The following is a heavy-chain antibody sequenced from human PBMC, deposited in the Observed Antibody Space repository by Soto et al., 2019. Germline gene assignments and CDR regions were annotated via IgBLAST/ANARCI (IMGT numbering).Heavy chain of an antibody. CDR3: ARVTGRYYYGMDV. CDR1: GDSISSHY. CDR2: IYYSGST. Sequence: SETLSLTCTVSGDSISSHYWSWIRQPPGKGLEWIGYIYYSGSTNYNPSLKSRVTISVDTSMHQFSLKLRSVTAADTAVYYCARVTGRYYYGMDVWGQGTTVTVSS. V-gene: IGHV4-59*11. J-gene: IGHJ6*02.